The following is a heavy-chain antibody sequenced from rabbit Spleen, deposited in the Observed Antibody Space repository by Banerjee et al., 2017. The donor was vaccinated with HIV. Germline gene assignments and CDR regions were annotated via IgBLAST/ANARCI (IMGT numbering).Heavy chain of an antibody. Sequence: QSLEESGGDLVKPEGSLTLTCTASGFSFSGDYWMCWVRQAPGKGPEWIACMPTSSGTTWYASWVNGRFTISRSTSLNTVYLKMTSLTAADTATYFCARDLTGVIGWNFGWWGQGTLVTVS. V-gene: IGHV1S43*01. J-gene: IGHJ4*01. CDR3: ARDLTGVIGWNFGW. CDR1: GFSFSGDYW. CDR2: MPTSSGTT. D-gene: IGHD1-1*01.